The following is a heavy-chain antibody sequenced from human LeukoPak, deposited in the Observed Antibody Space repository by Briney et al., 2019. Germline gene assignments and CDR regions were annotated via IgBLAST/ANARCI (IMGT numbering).Heavy chain of an antibody. J-gene: IGHJ4*02. D-gene: IGHD3-10*01. V-gene: IGHV4-59*01. Sequence: PSETLSLTCTVSGSSISSYYWNWIRQPPGKGLEWIGHIYYSGNTNYNPSLKSRVTISVDTSKNRFSLELSSVTAADTAVYYCARGEWFGESPFDYWGQGTLVTVSS. CDR3: ARGEWFGESPFDY. CDR1: GSSISSYY. CDR2: IYYSGNT.